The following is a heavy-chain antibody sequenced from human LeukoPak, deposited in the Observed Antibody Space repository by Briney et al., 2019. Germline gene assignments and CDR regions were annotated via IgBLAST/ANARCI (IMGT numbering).Heavy chain of an antibody. CDR3: TRVPDYGGDY. D-gene: IGHD4-23*01. CDR1: GGSFSGYY. Sequence: PSETLSLTCAVYGGSFSGYYWSWIRQPPGKGPEWIGEINHSGSTNYNPSLKSRVTISVDTSKNQFSLKLSSVTAADTAVYYCTRVPDYGGDYWGQGTLVTVSS. CDR2: INHSGST. J-gene: IGHJ4*02. V-gene: IGHV4-34*01.